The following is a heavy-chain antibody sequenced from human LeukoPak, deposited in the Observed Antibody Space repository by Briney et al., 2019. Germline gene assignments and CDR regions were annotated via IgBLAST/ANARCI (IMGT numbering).Heavy chain of an antibody. CDR3: VRSGHGGNYLSYFDY. V-gene: IGHV4-59*01. J-gene: IGHJ4*02. D-gene: IGHD4/OR15-4a*01. Sequence: SETLSLSCAVSGGSISSDYWSWIRQTPGKGLEWIAYIYYNGSTNYTPSLKSRVTISVDTSKNQFSLKLSSVTAGDTAVYYCVRSGHGGNYLSYFDYWGLGTLVTVAS. CDR1: GGSISSDY. CDR2: IYYNGST.